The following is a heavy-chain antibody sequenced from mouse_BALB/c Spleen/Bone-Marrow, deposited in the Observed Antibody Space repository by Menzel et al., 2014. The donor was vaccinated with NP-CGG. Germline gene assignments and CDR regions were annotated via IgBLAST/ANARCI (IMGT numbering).Heavy chain of an antibody. V-gene: IGHV14-3*02. J-gene: IGHJ4*01. D-gene: IGHD2-4*01. CDR3: ARDDYDDYYAMDY. CDR2: IDPANGNT. CDR1: GFNIKDTY. Sequence: EVMLVESGAELVKPGASVKLSCTASGFNIKDTYMHWVKQRPEQGLEWIGRIDPANGNTKYDPEFQDKATITTDTSSNTAYLQLSSLTSEDTAVYYCARDDYDDYYAMDYWGQGTSVTVSS.